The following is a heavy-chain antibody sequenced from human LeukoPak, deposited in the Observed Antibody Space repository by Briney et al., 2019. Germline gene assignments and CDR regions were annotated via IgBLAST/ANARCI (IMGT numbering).Heavy chain of an antibody. CDR2: IYSGGTT. V-gene: IGHV3-66*01. J-gene: IGHJ4*02. Sequence: PGGSLRLSCAASGFTVSSNYMSWVRQATGKGLEWVSVIYSGGTTYYADFMKGRFTISRDNSKNTLHLHMNSLRAEDTAVYYCARDQYSYAHAAHWGQGTLVTVSS. D-gene: IGHD5-18*01. CDR1: GFTVSSNY. CDR3: ARDQYSYAHAAH.